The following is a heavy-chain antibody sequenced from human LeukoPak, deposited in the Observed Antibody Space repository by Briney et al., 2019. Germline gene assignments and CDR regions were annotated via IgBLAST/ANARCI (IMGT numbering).Heavy chain of an antibody. CDR2: IKQDGSEK. Sequence: PGGSLRLSCVASGFTFNSNWMSWVRQAPGKGLEWVANIKQDGSEKYYVDSVKGRFTISIDNAKNSLSLQMNSLRAEDTAVYYCARDKYYDRYFDSWGQGTLVTVSS. V-gene: IGHV3-7*01. CDR3: ARDKYYDRYFDS. D-gene: IGHD3-22*01. CDR1: GFTFNSNW. J-gene: IGHJ4*02.